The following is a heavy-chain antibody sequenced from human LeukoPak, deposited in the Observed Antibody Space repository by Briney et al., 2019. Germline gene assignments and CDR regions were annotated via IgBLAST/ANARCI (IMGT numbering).Heavy chain of an antibody. CDR1: GFTFNDYG. Sequence: GGSLRLSCAASGFTFNDYGMHWVRQAPGKGLEWVAIIWYDGSKKYYADSVKGRFTISRDNSKNTLYLQMNSLRAEDTALYCCARGGYYDSSSYYLFDYWGQGTLATVSS. CDR2: IWYDGSKK. CDR3: ARGGYYDSSSYYLFDY. V-gene: IGHV3-33*01. J-gene: IGHJ4*02. D-gene: IGHD3-22*01.